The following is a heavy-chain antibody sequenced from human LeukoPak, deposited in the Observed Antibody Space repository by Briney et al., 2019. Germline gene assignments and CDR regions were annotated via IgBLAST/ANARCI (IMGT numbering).Heavy chain of an antibody. CDR2: IGTADDT. D-gene: IGHD3-22*01. CDR1: GFSFSTSD. CDR3: ARADKSGYYSY. Sequence: GGSLRLSCAASGFSFSTSDMHWVRQVTGKGLEWVSAIGTADDTYYPGSVKGRFTISRENAKNSLYLQMNNLGGGDTAIYYCARADKSGYYSYWGQGALVTVSS. V-gene: IGHV3-13*01. J-gene: IGHJ4*02.